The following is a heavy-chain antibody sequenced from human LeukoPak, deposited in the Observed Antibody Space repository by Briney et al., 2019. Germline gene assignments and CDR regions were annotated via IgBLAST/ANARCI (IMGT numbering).Heavy chain of an antibody. CDR2: IYTSGST. CDR3: ARDGVAGGFDY. Sequence: TSETLSLTCTVSTGSISSYYWSWIRQPAGKGLEWIGRIYTSGSTNYNSSLKSRVTISVDTSKNQYSLKLSSVTAADTAVYYCARDGVAGGFDYWGQGTLVTVSS. J-gene: IGHJ4*02. V-gene: IGHV4-4*07. D-gene: IGHD6-19*01. CDR1: TGSISSYY.